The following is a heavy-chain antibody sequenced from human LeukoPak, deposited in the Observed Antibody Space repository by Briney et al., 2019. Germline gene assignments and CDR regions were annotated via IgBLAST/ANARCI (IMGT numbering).Heavy chain of an antibody. D-gene: IGHD6-19*01. CDR3: ARVYSSGWTDAFDI. CDR1: GGSISSYY. CDR2: IYYSGST. Sequence: PSETLSLTCTVSGGSISSYYWSWIRQPPGKGLEWIGYIYYSGSTYYNPSLKSRVTISVDTSKNQFSLKLSSVTAADTAVYYCARVYSSGWTDAFDIWGHGTMVTVSS. J-gene: IGHJ3*02. V-gene: IGHV4-59*12.